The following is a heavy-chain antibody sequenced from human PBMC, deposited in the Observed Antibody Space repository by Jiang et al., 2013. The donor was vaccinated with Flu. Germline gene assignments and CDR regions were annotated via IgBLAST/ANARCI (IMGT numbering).Heavy chain of an antibody. D-gene: IGHD3-22*01. V-gene: IGHV1-2*02. Sequence: GAEVKKPGASVKVSCKASGYTFTGYYIHWVRQAPGQGLEWMGWISPYNGDTDYAEKFKGRVTMAWDASISTAYMELSGLRSDDTAMYYCARDLSDYYDNIRYYPNAFDIWGQGTVVTVSA. J-gene: IGHJ3*02. CDR2: ISPYNGDT. CDR3: ARDLSDYYDNIRYYPNAFDI. CDR1: GYTFTGYY.